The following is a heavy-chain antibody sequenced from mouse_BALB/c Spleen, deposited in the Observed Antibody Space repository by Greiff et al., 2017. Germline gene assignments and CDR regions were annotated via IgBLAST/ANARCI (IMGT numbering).Heavy chain of an antibody. D-gene: IGHD3-3*01. Sequence: EVHLVESGPGLVKPSQSLSLTCTVTGYSITSDYAWNWIRQFPGNKLEWMGYISYSGSTSYNPSLKSRISITRDTSKNQFFLQLNSVTTEDTATYYCASPLAGRGFAYWGQGTLVTVSA. CDR2: ISYSGST. CDR3: ASPLAGRGFAY. J-gene: IGHJ3*01. V-gene: IGHV3-2*02. CDR1: GYSITSDYA.